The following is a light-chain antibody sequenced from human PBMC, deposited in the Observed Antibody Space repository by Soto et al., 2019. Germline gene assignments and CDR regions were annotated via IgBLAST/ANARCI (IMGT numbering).Light chain of an antibody. J-gene: IGKJ5*01. V-gene: IGKV3-11*01. Sequence: EIVLTQSPATLSSSPGERATLSSRASQSVSSYLAWYQQKPGQAPRLLIYDASNRATGIPARFSGSGSGTDFTLTISSLEPEDFAVYYCQQRSNWPITFGQGTRLEI. CDR2: DAS. CDR1: QSVSSY. CDR3: QQRSNWPIT.